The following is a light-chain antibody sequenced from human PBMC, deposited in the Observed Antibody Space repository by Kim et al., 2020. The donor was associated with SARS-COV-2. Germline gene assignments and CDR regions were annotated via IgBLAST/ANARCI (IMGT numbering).Light chain of an antibody. CDR2: YKSDSDK. J-gene: IGLJ3*02. Sequence: LTWTLRSGINFCIYRIYWYQRKPGIPPQYLLRYKSDSDKQHGSGVPSRFSGSKDASANAGILLISGLQSEDEADYFCMIWYSSAWVFGGGTQLTVL. CDR1: SGINFCIYR. CDR3: MIWYSSAWV. V-gene: IGLV5-45*01.